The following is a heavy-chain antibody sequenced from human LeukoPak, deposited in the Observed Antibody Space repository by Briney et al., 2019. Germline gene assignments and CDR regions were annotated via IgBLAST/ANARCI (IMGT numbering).Heavy chain of an antibody. D-gene: IGHD4-17*01. J-gene: IGHJ4*02. CDR1: GFTLSSYW. V-gene: IGHV3-74*01. Sequence: GGSLRLPCAASGFTLSSYWMHWVRQVPGKGLVWVSRINTDGSSTSYADSVKGRFTISRDNARNTLYLEMNSLRTEDTAVYYCTRGDVGYYGYFDHWGQGTLVTVSS. CDR2: INTDGSST. CDR3: TRGDVGYYGYFDH.